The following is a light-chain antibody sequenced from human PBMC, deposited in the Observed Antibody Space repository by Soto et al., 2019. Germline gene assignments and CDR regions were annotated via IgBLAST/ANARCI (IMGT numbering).Light chain of an antibody. CDR2: AAS. Sequence: DIQMTQSPSTLSGSVGDRVTITCRASQAVSTWLAWYQQKPGDAPKLLIYAASTLQSGVPSRFSGSGSGTDFTLTIRSLQPEDFATYYCQQSNSFPRTFGGGTKVDIK. CDR1: QAVSTW. J-gene: IGKJ4*01. V-gene: IGKV1-12*01. CDR3: QQSNSFPRT.